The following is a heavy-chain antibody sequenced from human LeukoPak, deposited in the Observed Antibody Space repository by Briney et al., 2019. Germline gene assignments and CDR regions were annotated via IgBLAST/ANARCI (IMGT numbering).Heavy chain of an antibody. CDR2: IYYSGST. CDR3: ARALGMIVVLNTYYFDY. J-gene: IGHJ4*02. D-gene: IGHD3-22*01. CDR1: GGSISSYY. Sequence: SETLSLTCTVSGGSISSYYWSWIRQPPGKGLEWIGYIYYSGSTNYNPSLKSRVTISVDTSKNQFSLKLSSVTAADTAVYFCARALGMIVVLNTYYFDYWGQGTLVTVSS. V-gene: IGHV4-59*08.